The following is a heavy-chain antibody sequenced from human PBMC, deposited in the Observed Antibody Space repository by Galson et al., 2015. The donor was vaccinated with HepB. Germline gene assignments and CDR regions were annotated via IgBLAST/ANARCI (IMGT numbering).Heavy chain of an antibody. CDR1: GFTFSSYE. J-gene: IGHJ6*02. Sequence: SLRLSCAASGFTFSSYEMNWVRQAPGKGLEWVSYISSSGSTIYYADSVKGRFTISRDNAKNSLYLQMNSLRAEDTAVYYCARESGGSGWYEVTARYYYYYGMDVWGQGTTVTVSS. D-gene: IGHD6-19*01. CDR2: ISSSGSTI. V-gene: IGHV3-48*03. CDR3: ARESGGSGWYEVTARYYYYYGMDV.